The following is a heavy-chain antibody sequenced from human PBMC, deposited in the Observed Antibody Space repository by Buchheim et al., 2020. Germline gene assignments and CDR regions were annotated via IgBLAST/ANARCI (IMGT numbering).Heavy chain of an antibody. CDR1: GFTFSSYW. J-gene: IGHJ4*02. Sequence: EVQLVESGGGLVQPGGSLRLSCEVSGFTFSSYWMSWVRQAPGKGLEWVANIKQDGSEKYYVDSVKGRFTISRDNAKNSLYLQMNSLRAEDTAVYYCARDLKQWLGGYFDCWGQGTL. V-gene: IGHV3-7*01. D-gene: IGHD6-19*01. CDR3: ARDLKQWLGGYFDC. CDR2: IKQDGSEK.